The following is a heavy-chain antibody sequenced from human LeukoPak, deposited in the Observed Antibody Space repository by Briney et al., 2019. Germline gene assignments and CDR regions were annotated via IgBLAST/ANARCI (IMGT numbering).Heavy chain of an antibody. CDR1: GFTFSSYA. Sequence: GGSLRLSCAASGFTFSSYAMSWVRQAPGKGLEWTCYADSVKGRYSISRDNSNNTLYLQMNRLRAENAAVYYCARSSYSGNYYGDYWGQGTLVTVSS. CDR3: ARSSYSGNYYGDY. CDR2: T. V-gene: IGHV3-23*01. D-gene: IGHD1-26*01. J-gene: IGHJ4*02.